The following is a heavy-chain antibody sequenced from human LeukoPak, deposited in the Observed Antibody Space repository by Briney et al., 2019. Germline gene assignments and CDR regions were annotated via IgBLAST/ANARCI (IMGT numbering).Heavy chain of an antibody. Sequence: SETLSLTCTVSGGSISSYYWSWIRQPPGKGLEWIGYIYYSGSTNYNPSLKSRVTISVDTSKNQFSLKLSSVTAADTAVYYCARQLGSTYYCDYWGQGTLVTVSS. J-gene: IGHJ4*02. CDR3: ARQLGSTYYCDY. V-gene: IGHV4-59*01. D-gene: IGHD1-26*01. CDR1: GGSISSYY. CDR2: IYYSGST.